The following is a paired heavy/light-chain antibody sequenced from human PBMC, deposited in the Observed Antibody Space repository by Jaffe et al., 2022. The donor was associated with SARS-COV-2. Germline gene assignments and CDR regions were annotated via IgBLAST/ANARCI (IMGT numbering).Light chain of an antibody. J-gene: IGLJ3*02. CDR2: QDS. Sequence: SYELTQPPSVSVSPGQTASITCSGDKLGDKYACWYQQKPGQSPVLVIYQDSKRPSGIPERFSGSNSGNTATLTISGTQAMDEADYYCQAWDSSTSWVFGGGTKLTVL. CDR3: QAWDSSTSWV. CDR1: KLGDKY. V-gene: IGLV3-1*01.
Heavy chain of an antibody. CDR1: GGSISSGGYY. V-gene: IGHV4-31*03. CDR2: IYYSGST. Sequence: QVQLQESGPGLVKPSQTLSLTCTVSGGSISSGGYYWSWIRQHPGKGLEWIGYIYYSGSTYYNPSLKSRVTISVDTSKNQFSLKLSSVTAADTAVYYCARVDGFQYYDILTGYYRGGWFDPWGQGTLVTVSS. J-gene: IGHJ5*02. CDR3: ARVDGFQYYDILTGYYRGGWFDP. D-gene: IGHD3-9*01.